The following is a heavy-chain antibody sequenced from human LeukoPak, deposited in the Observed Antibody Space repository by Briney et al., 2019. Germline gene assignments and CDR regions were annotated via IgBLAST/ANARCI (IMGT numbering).Heavy chain of an antibody. CDR2: ISGSGSST. D-gene: IGHD2-15*01. J-gene: IGHJ4*02. V-gene: IGHV3-23*01. CDR3: AKQLGYCSDGSCYFPY. CDR1: GFTFSSYV. Sequence: GGSLRLSCAASGFTFSSYVMSWVRQAPGKGLEWVSAISGSGSSTYYADSVQGRFTISRDNSKSTLCLQMNSLRAEDTAVYYCAKQLGYCSDGSCYFPYWGQGTLVTVSS.